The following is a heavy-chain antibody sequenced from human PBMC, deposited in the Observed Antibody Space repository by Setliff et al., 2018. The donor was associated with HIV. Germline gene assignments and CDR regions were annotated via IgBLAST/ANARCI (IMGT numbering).Heavy chain of an antibody. V-gene: IGHV1-18*01. CDR3: SRXRSATWTPTTY. Sequence: AXVKVXXXASGYTFVDDGITWVRQAPGQGLEWMGWIGAYNGDTKYAQKFQDRXXXXIDTSASTAYMELRSLTSDXTAMYYCSRXRSATWTPTTYWXQGTLVTSPQ. D-gene: IGHD6-25*01. J-gene: IGHJ4*02. CDR2: IGAYNGDT. CDR1: GYTFVDDG.